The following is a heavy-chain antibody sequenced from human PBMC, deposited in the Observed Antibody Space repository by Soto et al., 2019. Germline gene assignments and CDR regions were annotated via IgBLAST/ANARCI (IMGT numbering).Heavy chain of an antibody. CDR2: IYYSGST. CDR3: ARASNDYGDPGAFDI. J-gene: IGHJ3*02. V-gene: IGHV4-31*03. CDR1: GGSISSGVYY. Sequence: SETLSLTCTVSGGSISSGVYYWSWIGHHPGKGLEWIGYIYYSGSTYYNPSLKSRVTISVDTSKNQFSLKLSSVTAADTAVYYCARASNDYGDPGAFDIWGQGTMVTVSS. D-gene: IGHD4-17*01.